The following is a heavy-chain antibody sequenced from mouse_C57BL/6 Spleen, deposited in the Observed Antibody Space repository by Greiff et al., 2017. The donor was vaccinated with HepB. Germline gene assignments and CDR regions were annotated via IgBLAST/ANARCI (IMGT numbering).Heavy chain of an antibody. D-gene: IGHD4-1*01. J-gene: IGHJ2*01. Sequence: EVKVEESGGGLVQPGGSMKLSCVASGFTFSNYWMNWVRQSPEKGLEWVAQIRLKSDNDATHYAESVKGRFTISRDDSKSSVYLQMNNLMAEDTGIYYCTGSELGLRWDFDYWGQGTTLTVSS. CDR1: GFTFSNYW. V-gene: IGHV6-3*01. CDR2: IRLKSDNDAT. CDR3: TGSELGLRWDFDY.